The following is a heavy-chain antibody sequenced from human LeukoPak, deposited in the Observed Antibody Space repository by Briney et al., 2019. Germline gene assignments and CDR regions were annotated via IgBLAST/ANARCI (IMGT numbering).Heavy chain of an antibody. J-gene: IGHJ4*02. CDR2: ISGSGGST. CDR3: AKGPPFSGSYSGTDY. Sequence: GGSLRLSCAASGFTFSSSAMSWVRQVPGKGLEWVSAISGSGGSTYYADSVKGRFTISRDNSKNTLYLQMNSLRAEDTAVYYCAKGPPFSGSYSGTDYWGQGTLVTVSS. V-gene: IGHV3-23*01. CDR1: GFTFSSSA. D-gene: IGHD1-26*01.